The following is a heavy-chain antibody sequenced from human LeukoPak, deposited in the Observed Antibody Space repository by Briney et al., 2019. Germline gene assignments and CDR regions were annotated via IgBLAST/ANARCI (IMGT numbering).Heavy chain of an antibody. CDR3: ASSPPPYNWNAPLGGAGLY. D-gene: IGHD1-20*01. CDR1: GFAVSSNY. Sequence: HPGGSLRLSCASSGFAVSSNYMSWVRQAPGKGLEWASVIYSGGSTYYADSVKGRFTISRDNSKNTLYLQMNSLRAEDTAVYYCASSPPPYNWNAPLGGAGLYWGQGTLVTVSS. V-gene: IGHV3-66*01. CDR2: IYSGGST. J-gene: IGHJ4*02.